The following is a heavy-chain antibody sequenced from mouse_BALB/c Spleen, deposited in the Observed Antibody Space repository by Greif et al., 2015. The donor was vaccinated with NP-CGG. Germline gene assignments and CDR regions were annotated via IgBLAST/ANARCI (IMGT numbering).Heavy chain of an antibody. CDR2: ISSGGSYT. V-gene: IGHV5-9-4*01. J-gene: IGHJ1*01. CDR3: ARLLRSWYFDV. CDR1: GFTFSSYA. Sequence: EVKLVESGGGLVKPGGSLKLSCAASGFTFSSYAMSWVRQSPEKRLEWVAEISSGGSYTYYPDTVTGRFTISRDNAKNTLYLEMSSLRSEDTAMYYCARLLRSWYFDVWGAGTTVTVSS. D-gene: IGHD1-1*01.